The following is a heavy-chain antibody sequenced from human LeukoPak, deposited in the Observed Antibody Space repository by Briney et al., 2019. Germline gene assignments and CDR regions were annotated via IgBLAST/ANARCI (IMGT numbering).Heavy chain of an antibody. CDR2: IIPIFGTA. CDR3: ARDRREAMVTLDWFDP. D-gene: IGHD5-18*01. CDR1: GGTFISYA. Sequence: ASVKVSCKASGGTFISYAISWVRQAPGQGLEWMGGIIPIFGTANYAQEFQGRVTITADESTSTAYMELSSLRSEDTAVYYCARDRREAMVTLDWFDPWGQGTLVTVSS. V-gene: IGHV1-69*01. J-gene: IGHJ5*02.